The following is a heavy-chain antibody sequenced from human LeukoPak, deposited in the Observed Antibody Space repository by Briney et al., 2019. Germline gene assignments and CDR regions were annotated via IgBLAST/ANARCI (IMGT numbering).Heavy chain of an antibody. Sequence: PSETLSLTCTVSGGSISSGGYYWSWIRQHPGKGLEWIGYIYYSGSTYYNPSLKSRVTISVDTSKNQFSLKLSSVTAADTAVYYCARDPLSSGPDYWGQGTLVTVSS. CDR1: GGSISSGGYY. V-gene: IGHV4-31*03. CDR3: ARDPLSSGPDY. D-gene: IGHD6-19*01. CDR2: IYYSGST. J-gene: IGHJ4*02.